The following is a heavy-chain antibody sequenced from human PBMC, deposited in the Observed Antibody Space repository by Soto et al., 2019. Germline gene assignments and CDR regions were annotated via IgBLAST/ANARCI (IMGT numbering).Heavy chain of an antibody. V-gene: IGHV3-23*01. J-gene: IGHJ4*02. CDR3: AKAKRGILPTTTGGLDY. CDR1: GFPFSTYA. CDR2: ISPTGGST. Sequence: EVQLLESGGNLVQPGGSLRLSCAGSGFPFSTYAVSWVRQTPGKRLEWVSAISPTGGSTYYAASVRGRFTISRDNSKNTVCLQMSGLRAEDTAIYYCAKAKRGILPTTTGGLDYWGQGTVLSVSS. D-gene: IGHD4-4*01.